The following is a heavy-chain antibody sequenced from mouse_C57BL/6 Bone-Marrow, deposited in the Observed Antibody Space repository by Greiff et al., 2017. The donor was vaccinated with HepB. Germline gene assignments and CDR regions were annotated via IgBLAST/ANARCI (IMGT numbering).Heavy chain of an antibody. V-gene: IGHV2-2*01. Sequence: VKLMESGPGLVQPSQSLSITCTVSGFSLTSYGVHWVRQSPGKGLEWLGVIWSGGSTDYNAAFISRLSISKDNSKSQVFFKMNSLQADDTAIYYCASLYYYGSRYFDVWGTGTTVTVSS. J-gene: IGHJ1*03. CDR3: ASLYYYGSRYFDV. D-gene: IGHD1-1*01. CDR1: GFSLTSYG. CDR2: IWSGGST.